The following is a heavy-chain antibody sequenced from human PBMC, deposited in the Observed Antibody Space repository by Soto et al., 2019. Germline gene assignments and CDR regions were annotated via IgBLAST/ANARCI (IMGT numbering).Heavy chain of an antibody. CDR3: ARDMVRGIDV. J-gene: IGHJ6*01. D-gene: IGHD3-10*01. CDR1: GFTVSSNY. CDR2: IYRGGST. Sequence: EVQLVESGGGLVQPGGSLRLSCAASGFTVSSNYMSWVRQAPGKGLEWVSVIYRGGSTYYADSVKGRFTISRDNSKNKLYLNMNSLRAEDTAVYYSARDMVRGIDVWGQGTTVSVCS. V-gene: IGHV3-66*01.